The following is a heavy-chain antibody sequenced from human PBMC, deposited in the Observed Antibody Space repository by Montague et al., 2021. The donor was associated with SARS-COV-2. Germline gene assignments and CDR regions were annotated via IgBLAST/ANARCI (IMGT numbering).Heavy chain of an antibody. CDR1: GGSISSSSYY. D-gene: IGHD6-13*01. V-gene: IGHV4-39*01. Sequence: SETLSLTCTVSGGSISSSSYYWGWIRQPPGKGLEWIGSIYYSGSTYYNPSLKSRVTISVDTSKNQFSLKLSSVTAADTAVYYCARYGYIAAAYYYYGMDVWGQGTTVTVSS. CDR3: ARYGYIAAAYYYYGMDV. CDR2: IYYSGST. J-gene: IGHJ6*02.